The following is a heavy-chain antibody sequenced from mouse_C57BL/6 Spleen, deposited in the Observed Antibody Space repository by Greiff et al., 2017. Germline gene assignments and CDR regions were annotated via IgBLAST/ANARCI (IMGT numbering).Heavy chain of an antibody. D-gene: IGHD1-1*02. Sequence: VKLMESGPELVKPGASVKISCKASGYTFTDYYINWVKQRPGQGLEWIGWIFPGSGSTYYNEKFKGKATLTVDKSSSKAYMLLSSLTSDDSAVYFCARKLFYSMDYWGQGTSVTVSS. CDR3: ARKLFYSMDY. J-gene: IGHJ4*01. CDR2: IFPGSGST. V-gene: IGHV1-75*01. CDR1: GYTFTDYY.